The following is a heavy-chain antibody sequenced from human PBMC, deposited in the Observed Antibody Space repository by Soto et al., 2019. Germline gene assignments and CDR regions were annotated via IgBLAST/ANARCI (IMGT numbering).Heavy chain of an antibody. Sequence: GGSLRLSCAASGFTFDDYAMHWVRQAPGKGLEWVSGISWNSGSIGYADSVKGRFTISRDNAKNSLYLQMNSLRAEDTALYYCAKDISSSWSNFDYWGQGTLVTVSS. J-gene: IGHJ4*02. CDR3: AKDISSSWSNFDY. CDR1: GFTFDDYA. D-gene: IGHD6-13*01. V-gene: IGHV3-9*01. CDR2: ISWNSGSI.